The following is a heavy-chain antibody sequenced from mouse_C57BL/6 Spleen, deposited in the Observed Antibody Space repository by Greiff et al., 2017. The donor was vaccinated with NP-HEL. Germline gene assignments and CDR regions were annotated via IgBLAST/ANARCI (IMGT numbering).Heavy chain of an antibody. D-gene: IGHD1-1*01. J-gene: IGHJ4*01. Sequence: EVMLVESGGGLVQPGGSLSLSCAASGFTFTDYYMSWVRQPPGKALEWLGFIRNKANGYTTEYSASVKGRFTISRDNSQSILYLQMNALRAEDSATYYCARYYYGVGYAMDYWGQGTSVTVSS. CDR1: GFTFTDYY. V-gene: IGHV7-3*01. CDR3: ARYYYGVGYAMDY. CDR2: IRNKANGYTT.